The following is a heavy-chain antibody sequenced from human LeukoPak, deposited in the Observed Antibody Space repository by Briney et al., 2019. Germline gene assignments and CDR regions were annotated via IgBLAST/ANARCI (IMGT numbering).Heavy chain of an antibody. CDR1: GYTFTSYD. D-gene: IGHD2-21*02. V-gene: IGHV1-8*01. Sequence: ASVKVSCKASGYTFTSYDINWVRQATGQGLEWMGWMHPNSGNTGYAQKFQGRVTMTRNTSISTAYMELSSLRSEDTAVYYCARGPRGDSYYYYMDVWGKGTTVTVSS. CDR2: MHPNSGNT. J-gene: IGHJ6*03. CDR3: ARGPRGDSYYYYMDV.